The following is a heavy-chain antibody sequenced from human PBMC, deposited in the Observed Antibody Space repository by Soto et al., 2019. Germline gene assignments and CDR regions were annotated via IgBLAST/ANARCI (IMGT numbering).Heavy chain of an antibody. CDR2: IYYSGST. J-gene: IGHJ3*02. D-gene: IGHD6-13*01. V-gene: IGHV4-31*03. CDR3: ARDGVRWRAVAGTGRAFDI. Sequence: SETLSLTCTVSGGSISSGGYYWSWIRQHPGKGLEWIGYIYYSGSTYYNPSLKSRVTISVDTSKNQFSLKLSSVTAADTAVYYCARDGVRWRAVAGTGRAFDIWGQGTMVTVSS. CDR1: GGSISSGGYY.